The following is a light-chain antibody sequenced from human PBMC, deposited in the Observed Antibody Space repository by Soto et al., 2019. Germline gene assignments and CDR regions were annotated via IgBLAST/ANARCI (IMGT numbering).Light chain of an antibody. CDR3: QQYNSYRWT. V-gene: IGKV1-5*03. Sequence: DIQMTQSPSTLSASVGDRVTITCRASQSISTYLAWYQQKPGKAPKLLIYKASSLESGVPSRFSGSGSGTEFTLTISSLQPDDVATYYCQQYNSYRWTFGLGTKVE. CDR2: KAS. J-gene: IGKJ1*01. CDR1: QSISTY.